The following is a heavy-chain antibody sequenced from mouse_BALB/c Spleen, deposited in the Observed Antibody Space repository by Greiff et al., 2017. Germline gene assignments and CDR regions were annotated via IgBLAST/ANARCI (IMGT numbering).Heavy chain of an antibody. CDR3: ARDGGLTGKGFDY. CDR2: IWAGGST. D-gene: IGHD4-1*01. V-gene: IGHV2-9*02. Sequence: QVQLQQSGPGLVAPSQSLSITCTVSGFSLTSYGVHWVRQPPGKGLEWLGVIWAGGSTNYNSALMSRLSISKDNSKSQVFLKMNSLQTDDTAMYYCARDGGLTGKGFDYWGQGTTLTVSS. CDR1: GFSLTSYG. J-gene: IGHJ2*01.